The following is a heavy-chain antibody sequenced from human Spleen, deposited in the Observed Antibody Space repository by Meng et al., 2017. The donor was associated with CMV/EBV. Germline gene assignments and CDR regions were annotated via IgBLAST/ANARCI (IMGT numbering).Heavy chain of an antibody. V-gene: IGHV1-18*01. CDR3: ARSLEYESSAHFDY. D-gene: IGHD3-22*01. CDR1: GYIFAGSR. Sequence: ASVKVSCKTSGYIFAGSRISWVRQAPGVGLEWMGWISPYSNDPYYVQKFQGRLTLTADTSTNTADMELRSLKSEDTAVFYCARSLEYESSAHFDYWGQGTLVTVSS. CDR2: ISPYSNDP. J-gene: IGHJ4*02.